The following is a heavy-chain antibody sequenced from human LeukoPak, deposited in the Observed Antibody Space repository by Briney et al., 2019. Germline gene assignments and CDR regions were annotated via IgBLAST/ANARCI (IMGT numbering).Heavy chain of an antibody. CDR2: ISSSSSYI. CDR3: ARDRGVDYFDY. J-gene: IGHJ4*02. CDR1: GLTFSSSS. V-gene: IGHV3-21*01. Sequence: GGSLRLSCAASGLTFSSSSMNWVRQAPGKGLEWVSSISSSSSYISYADSVKGRFTISRDNAKISLYLQTNSLRAEDTAVYYCARDRGVDYFDYWGQGALVTVSS. D-gene: IGHD3-3*01.